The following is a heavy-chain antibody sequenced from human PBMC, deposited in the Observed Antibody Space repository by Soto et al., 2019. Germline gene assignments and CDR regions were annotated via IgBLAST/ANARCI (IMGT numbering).Heavy chain of an antibody. V-gene: IGHV1-8*01. D-gene: IGHD4-17*01. CDR2: MNPNSGNT. J-gene: IGHJ5*02. Sequence: ASVKVSCKASGYTFTSYDINWVRQATGQGLEYLGWMNPNSGNTGYVQKFQGRVTMTRDTSISTAYMELSSLRSEDTAVYFCARGVKYGAYSRWFDPWGQGTLVTGSS. CDR3: ARGVKYGAYSRWFDP. CDR1: GYTFTSYD.